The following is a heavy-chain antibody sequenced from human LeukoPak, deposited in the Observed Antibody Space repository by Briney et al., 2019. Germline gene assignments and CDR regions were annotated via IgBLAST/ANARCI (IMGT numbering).Heavy chain of an antibody. V-gene: IGHV3-9*01. D-gene: IGHD3-10*01. CDR3: AKGSGSYYNVGAFDI. Sequence: GRSLRLSCAASGFTFDDYAMHWVRQAPGKGLDWVSGISWNSGSIGYADSVKGRFTISRDNAKNSLYLQMNSLRAEDTALYYCAKGSGSYYNVGAFDIWGQGTMVTVSS. CDR2: ISWNSGSI. J-gene: IGHJ3*02. CDR1: GFTFDDYA.